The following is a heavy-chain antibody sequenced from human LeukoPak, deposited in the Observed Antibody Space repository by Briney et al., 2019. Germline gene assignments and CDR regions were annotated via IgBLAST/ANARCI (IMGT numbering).Heavy chain of an antibody. J-gene: IGHJ4*02. CDR2: ISGSGGST. Sequence: GGSLRLSCAASGFTLSSYAMSWVRQAPGKGLEWVSAISGSGGSTYYADSVKGLFTISRDNSKNMLYLQMNSLRAEDTAVYYCAKDRGGPFDYWGQGTLVTVSS. V-gene: IGHV3-23*01. CDR1: GFTLSSYA. CDR3: AKDRGGPFDY. D-gene: IGHD3-16*01.